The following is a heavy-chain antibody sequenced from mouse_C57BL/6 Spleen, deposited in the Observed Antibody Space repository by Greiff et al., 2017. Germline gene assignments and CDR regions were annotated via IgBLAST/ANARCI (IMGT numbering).Heavy chain of an antibody. Sequence: QVQLKQSGPELVKPGASVKISCKASGYAFSSSWMNWVKQRPGKGLEWIGRIYPGDGDTNYNGKFKGKATLTADKSSSTAYMQRSSLTSEDSAVYFCARQGGDCVGFAYWGQGTLVTVSA. CDR3: ARQGGDCVGFAY. CDR2: IYPGDGDT. J-gene: IGHJ3*01. CDR1: GYAFSSSW. D-gene: IGHD2-13*01. V-gene: IGHV1-82*01.